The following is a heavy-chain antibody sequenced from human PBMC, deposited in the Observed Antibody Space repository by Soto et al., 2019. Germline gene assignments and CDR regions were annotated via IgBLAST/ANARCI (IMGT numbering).Heavy chain of an antibody. CDR1: GYSISSGYY. D-gene: IGHD6-19*01. V-gene: IGHV4-38-2*01. J-gene: IGHJ5*02. CDR2: IYHGGST. Sequence: SETLSLTCAVSGYSISSGYYWGWLRQPPGKGLEWIGSIYHGGSTYYNPSLASRVSISLDRSNNQCSLKLKSVTAADTAVYFCAGMPYTSGLRFDPWGPGTLVTVSS. CDR3: AGMPYTSGLRFDP.